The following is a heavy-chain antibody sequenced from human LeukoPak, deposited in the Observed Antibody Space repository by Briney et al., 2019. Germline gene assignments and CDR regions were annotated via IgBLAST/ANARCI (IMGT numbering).Heavy chain of an antibody. D-gene: IGHD6-13*01. CDR1: GFTFSSYS. J-gene: IGHJ4*02. V-gene: IGHV3-21*01. CDR2: ISSSSSYI. Sequence: PGGSLRLSCAASGFTFSSYSMNWVRQAPGKGLEWVSSISSSSSYIYYADSVKGRFTISRDNAKNSLYLQMNSLRAEDTAVYYCVTGGVVYSSSWYTLDYWGQGTLVTVSS. CDR3: VTGGVVYSSSWYTLDY.